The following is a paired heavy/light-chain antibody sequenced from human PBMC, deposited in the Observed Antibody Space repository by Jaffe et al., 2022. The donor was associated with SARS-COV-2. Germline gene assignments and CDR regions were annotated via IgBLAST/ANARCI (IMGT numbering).Heavy chain of an antibody. Sequence: QVQLQESGPGLVKPSETLSLTCTVSGGSISSYYWSWIRQPPGKGLEWIGYIYYSGSTNYNPSLKSRVTISVDTSKNQFSLKLSSVTAADTAVYYCARRLPEPSSSWYRVWSWFDPWGQGTLVTVSS. J-gene: IGHJ5*02. CDR3: ARRLPEPSSSWYRVWSWFDP. CDR2: IYYSGST. D-gene: IGHD6-13*01. CDR1: GGSISSYY. V-gene: IGHV4-59*08.
Light chain of an antibody. CDR2: SNN. V-gene: IGLV1-44*01. J-gene: IGLJ2*01. Sequence: QSVLTQPPSASGTPGQRVTISCSGSSSNIGSNTVNWYQQLPGTAPKLLIYSNNQRPSGVPDRFSGSKSGTSASLAISGLQSEDEADYYCAAWDDSLNGYVVFGGGTKLTVL. CDR3: AAWDDSLNGYVV. CDR1: SSNIGSNT.